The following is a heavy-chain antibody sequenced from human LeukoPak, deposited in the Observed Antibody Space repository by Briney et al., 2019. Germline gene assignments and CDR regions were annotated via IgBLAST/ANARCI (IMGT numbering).Heavy chain of an antibody. D-gene: IGHD3-10*01. CDR3: AIYGSGAAGY. CDR2: ISGSGGST. J-gene: IGHJ4*02. V-gene: IGHV3-23*01. Sequence: GGSLRLSCAASGFTFSSYAMSRVRQAPGKGLEWVSAISGSGGSTYYADSVKGRFTISRDNSKNTLYLQMNSLGAEDTAVYYCAIYGSGAAGYWGQGTLVTVSS. CDR1: GFTFSSYA.